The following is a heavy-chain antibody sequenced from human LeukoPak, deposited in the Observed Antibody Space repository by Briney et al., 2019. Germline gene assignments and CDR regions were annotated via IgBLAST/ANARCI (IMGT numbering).Heavy chain of an antibody. D-gene: IGHD1-1*01. Sequence: GASVKVSCKASGGTFSSYATSWVRQAPGQGLEWMGRIIPILGIANYAQKFQGRVTITADKSTSTAYMELSSLRSEDTAVYYCARDRDLEAFDYWGQGTLVTVSS. V-gene: IGHV1-69*04. CDR3: ARDRDLEAFDY. CDR2: IIPILGIA. J-gene: IGHJ4*02. CDR1: GGTFSSYA.